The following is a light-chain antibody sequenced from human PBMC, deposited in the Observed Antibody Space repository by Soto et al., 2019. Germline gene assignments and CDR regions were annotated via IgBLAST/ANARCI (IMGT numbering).Light chain of an antibody. CDR3: QQRDKWPLT. CDR1: QSVSSH. CDR2: DAS. Sequence: EIVLTQSPATLSLSLGERATLSCRASQSVSSHLAWYQQKPGQAPRLLIYDASNRATGIPARFSGSGSGTDFTLSISSLEPEDLAVYYCQQRDKWPLTFGGGTKVEIK. V-gene: IGKV3-11*01. J-gene: IGKJ4*01.